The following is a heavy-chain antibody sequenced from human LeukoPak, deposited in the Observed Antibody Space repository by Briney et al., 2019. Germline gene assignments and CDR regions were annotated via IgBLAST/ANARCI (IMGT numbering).Heavy chain of an antibody. V-gene: IGHV1-2*02. CDR2: INPNSGGT. J-gene: IGHJ6*03. CDR3: ARGPITMVRGGWSYYYYYMDV. Sequence: ASVKVSCKASGYTFTGYYMHWVRQAPGQGLEWVGWINPNSGGTNYAQKFQGRVTMTRDTSISAAYMELSRLRSDDTAVYYCARGPITMVRGGWSYYYYYMDVWGKGTTVTVSS. D-gene: IGHD3-10*01. CDR1: GYTFTGYY.